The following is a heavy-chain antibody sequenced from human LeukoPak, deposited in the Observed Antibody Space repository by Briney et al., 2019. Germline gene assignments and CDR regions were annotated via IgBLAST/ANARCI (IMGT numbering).Heavy chain of an antibody. CDR1: GGTFSSYA. Sequence: ASVKVSCKASGGTFSSYAVSWVRQAPGQGLEWMGGIIPIFGTANYAQKFQGRVTITTDESTSTAYMELSSLRSEDTAMYYCAIRTPVDIVATLGERVKKGLDYWGQGTLVTVSS. CDR3: AIRTPVDIVATLGERVKKGLDY. CDR2: IIPIFGTA. V-gene: IGHV1-69*05. D-gene: IGHD5-12*01. J-gene: IGHJ4*02.